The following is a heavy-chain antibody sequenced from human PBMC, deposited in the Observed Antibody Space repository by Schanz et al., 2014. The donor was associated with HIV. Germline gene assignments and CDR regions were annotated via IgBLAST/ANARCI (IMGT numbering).Heavy chain of an antibody. CDR2: IWYDGSNK. D-gene: IGHD4-17*01. CDR3: ATAAVTDDADN. CDR1: GCNFSTLF. J-gene: IGHJ4*02. V-gene: IGHV3-33*01. Sequence: QVERVEWGGGGVQPGRSLRLSCAGAGCNFSTLFMHWVRQAPGKGLECVAFIWYDGSNKYYADSVKGRFTISRDNSKNTLYLQMNSLRAEDTSVYYCATAAVTDDADNWGQGTLVTVSS.